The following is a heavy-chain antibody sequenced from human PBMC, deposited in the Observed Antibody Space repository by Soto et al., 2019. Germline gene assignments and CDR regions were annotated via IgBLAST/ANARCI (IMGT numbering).Heavy chain of an antibody. CDR2: INPSGGST. Sequence: QVQLVQSGAEVKKPGASVKVSCKASGYTFTSYYMHWVRQAPGQGLEWMGIINPSGGSTSYAQKFQGRVTMTRDTSTSTVYMELSSLRSEDTAMYYCARDRAYYYDTSAEPGAFDIWGQGTMVTVSS. D-gene: IGHD3-22*01. J-gene: IGHJ3*02. V-gene: IGHV1-46*01. CDR1: GYTFTSYY. CDR3: ARDRAYYYDTSAEPGAFDI.